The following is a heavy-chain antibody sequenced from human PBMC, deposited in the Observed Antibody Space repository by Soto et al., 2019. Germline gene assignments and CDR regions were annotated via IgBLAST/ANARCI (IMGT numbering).Heavy chain of an antibody. CDR2: IRSKANSYAT. D-gene: IGHD6-19*01. CDR3: TSYFGIAVAGLDY. J-gene: IGHJ4*02. V-gene: IGHV3-73*01. Sequence: EVQLVESGGGLVQPGGSLKLSCAASGFTFSGSAMHWVRQASGKGLEWVGRIRSKANSYATAYAASVKGRFTISRDDSKNTAYLKMNSLKTEDMAVYYCTSYFGIAVAGLDYWGQGTLVTVSS. CDR1: GFTFSGSA.